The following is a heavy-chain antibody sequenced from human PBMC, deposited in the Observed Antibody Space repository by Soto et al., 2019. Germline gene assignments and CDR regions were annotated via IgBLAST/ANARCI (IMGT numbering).Heavy chain of an antibody. J-gene: IGHJ4*02. CDR2: IPYDGSNK. V-gene: IGHV3-30*03. CDR3: ASDAYYFDY. CDR1: GFTFSSYG. Sequence: GGSLRLSCAASGFTFSSYGMHWVRQAPGKGLEWVAVIPYDGSNKYYADSVKGRFTISRDNSKNTLYLQMNSLRAEDTAVYYCASDAYYFDYWGQGTLVTVSS.